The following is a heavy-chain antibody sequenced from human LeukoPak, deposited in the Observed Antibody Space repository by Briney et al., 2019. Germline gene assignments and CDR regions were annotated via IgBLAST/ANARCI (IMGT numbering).Heavy chain of an antibody. Sequence: SVKVSCKASGGTFSSYAISWVRQAPGQGLEWMGGIIPIFGTAKYAQKLQGRVTITTDESTSTAYMELSSLRSEDTAVYYCARVLGDGDYVFDYWGQGTLVTVSS. V-gene: IGHV1-69*05. CDR2: IIPIFGTA. J-gene: IGHJ4*02. CDR1: GGTFSSYA. D-gene: IGHD4-17*01. CDR3: ARVLGDGDYVFDY.